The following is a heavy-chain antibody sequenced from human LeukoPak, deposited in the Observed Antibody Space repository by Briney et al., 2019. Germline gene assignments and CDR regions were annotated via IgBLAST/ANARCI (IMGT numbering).Heavy chain of an antibody. V-gene: IGHV1-2*02. D-gene: IGHD1-26*01. J-gene: IGHJ4*02. CDR3: ASAGSYYVSFDY. CDR1: GYTFTGYY. Sequence: ASVKVSCKASGYTFTGYYMHWVRQAPGQGLEWMGWINPNSGGTNYAQKFQGRVIMTRDMSTSTVYMELSSLRSEDTAVYYCASAGSYYVSFDYWGQGTLVTVSS. CDR2: INPNSGGT.